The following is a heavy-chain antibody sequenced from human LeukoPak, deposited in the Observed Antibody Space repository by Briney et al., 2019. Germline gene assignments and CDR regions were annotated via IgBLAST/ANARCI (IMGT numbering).Heavy chain of an antibody. J-gene: IGHJ4*02. V-gene: IGHV3-49*03. CDR3: TRDLFIGRWLRHEFDY. D-gene: IGHD5-24*01. Sequence: GGSLRLSCAASGFTFSSYAMSWFRQAPGKGLEWVGFIRSKAYGGTTEYAASVKGRFTISRDDSKSIAYLQMNSLKTEDTAVYYCTRDLFIGRWLRHEFDYWGQGTLVTVSS. CDR1: GFTFSSYA. CDR2: IRSKAYGGTT.